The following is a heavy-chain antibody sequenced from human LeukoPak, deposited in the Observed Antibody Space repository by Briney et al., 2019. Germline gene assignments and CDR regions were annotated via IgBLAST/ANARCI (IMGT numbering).Heavy chain of an antibody. Sequence: QAGGSLRLSCAASGFTFSSYAMSWVRQAPGKGLEWVSAISGSGGSTYYADSVKGRFTISRDNSKNTLYLQMNSLRAEDTAVYYCATGRVRYFDWLLPSLAFDIWGQGTMVTVSS. D-gene: IGHD3-9*01. V-gene: IGHV3-23*01. CDR3: ATGRVRYFDWLLPSLAFDI. CDR2: ISGSGGST. CDR1: GFTFSSYA. J-gene: IGHJ3*02.